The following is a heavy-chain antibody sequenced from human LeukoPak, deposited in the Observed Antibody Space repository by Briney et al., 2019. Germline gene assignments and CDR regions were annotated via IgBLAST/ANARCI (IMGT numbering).Heavy chain of an antibody. CDR2: ISVSGENT. Sequence: GGSLRLSCAASGFTFSSYAMTWVRQAPGKGLQWVSTISVSGENTYYADSVKGRFTISRDISKSTLYLQMNSLRDEDTALYYRAKYGSGSYYNGLYWGQGTLVTVSS. CDR1: GFTFSSYA. V-gene: IGHV3-23*01. CDR3: AKYGSGSYYNGLY. D-gene: IGHD3-10*01. J-gene: IGHJ4*02.